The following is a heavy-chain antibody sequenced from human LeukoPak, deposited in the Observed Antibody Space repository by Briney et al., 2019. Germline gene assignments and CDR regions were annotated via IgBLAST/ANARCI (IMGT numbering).Heavy chain of an antibody. Sequence: SGGSLRLSCAASGFTFSSYGMHWVRQAPGKGLEWVAVISYDGSNKYYADSVKGRFTISRDNSKNTLYLQMNSLRAEDTAVYYCARGTAGFDYWGQGTLVTVSS. CDR1: GFTFSSYG. CDR3: ARGTAGFDY. J-gene: IGHJ4*02. D-gene: IGHD6-25*01. CDR2: ISYDGSNK. V-gene: IGHV3-30*03.